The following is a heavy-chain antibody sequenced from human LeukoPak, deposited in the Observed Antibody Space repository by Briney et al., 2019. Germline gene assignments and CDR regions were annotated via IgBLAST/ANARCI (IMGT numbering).Heavy chain of an antibody. D-gene: IGHD2-15*01. J-gene: IGHJ6*03. CDR1: GGSIRSNYY. Sequence: SETLSLTCTVSGGSIRSNYYWGWIRQPPGKGLEWVGSIYYSGNSYYNPSLKSRVTMSIDTSKNQFSLKVNSVTAADTAVYYCASLQGYCSGNRCPSSANYYYYMDVWGKGTTVTVSS. CDR3: ASLQGYCSGNRCPSSANYYYYMDV. CDR2: IYYSGNS. V-gene: IGHV4-39*07.